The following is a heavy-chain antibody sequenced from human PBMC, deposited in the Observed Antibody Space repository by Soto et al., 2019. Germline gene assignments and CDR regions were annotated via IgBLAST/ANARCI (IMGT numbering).Heavy chain of an antibody. Sequence: QLQLQESGPGLVKPSETLSLTCSVSGDSISSTGYYWGWIRQPPGKGLEWIGSIDHRGSTYYNASLKSRVAISVDTSKNQFSLRLTSVTAADTAVYFCARPGDSSGYWNGWGQGTLVTVSS. CDR1: GDSISSTGYY. V-gene: IGHV4-39*01. CDR2: IDHRGST. J-gene: IGHJ4*02. CDR3: ARPGDSSGYWNG. D-gene: IGHD3-22*01.